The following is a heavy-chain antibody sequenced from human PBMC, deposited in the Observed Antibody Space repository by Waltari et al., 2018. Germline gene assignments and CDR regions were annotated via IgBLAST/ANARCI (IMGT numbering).Heavy chain of an antibody. D-gene: IGHD6-19*01. Sequence: EVQLVQSGAEVKKPGESLKISCKGSGYSFTSYWIGWVRQMPGKGLEWMGVIYPGDSCTRYSPSFQGQVTISSAKSISTAYLQWSSLKASDTAMHYCARQKQWLDPADYWGQGTLVTGSS. J-gene: IGHJ4*02. CDR3: ARQKQWLDPADY. V-gene: IGHV5-51*01. CDR2: IYPGDSCT. CDR1: GYSFTSYW.